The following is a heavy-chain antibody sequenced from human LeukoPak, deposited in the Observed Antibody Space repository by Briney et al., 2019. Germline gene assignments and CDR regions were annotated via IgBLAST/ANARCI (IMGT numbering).Heavy chain of an antibody. CDR1: GGSISSASYY. V-gene: IGHV4-61*02. CDR3: ARHSIVARSFYFDY. CDR2: VYTSGST. Sequence: PSQTLSLTCTVSGGSISSASYYWSWIRQPAGKGLEWIGRVYTSGSTNYNPSLKSRVTISIDTSKTQFSLKVRSVTAADTAIYYCARHSIVARSFYFDYWGQGALVTVSS. J-gene: IGHJ4*02. D-gene: IGHD5-12*01.